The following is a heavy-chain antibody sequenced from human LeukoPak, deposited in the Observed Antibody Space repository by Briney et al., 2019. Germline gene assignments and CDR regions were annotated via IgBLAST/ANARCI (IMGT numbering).Heavy chain of an antibody. CDR3: ARDSPKYDGSGYYGWVTFGY. D-gene: IGHD3-22*01. CDR2: ISTSSSYI. Sequence: SGGSLRLSCAASGFTFSSYSMNWVRQAPGKGLEWVSSISTSSSYIYYADSVKGRFTISRDNAKNSLYLQMNSLRAEDTAVYYCARDSPKYDGSGYYGWVTFGYWGQGTLVTVSS. J-gene: IGHJ4*02. CDR1: GFTFSSYS. V-gene: IGHV3-21*01.